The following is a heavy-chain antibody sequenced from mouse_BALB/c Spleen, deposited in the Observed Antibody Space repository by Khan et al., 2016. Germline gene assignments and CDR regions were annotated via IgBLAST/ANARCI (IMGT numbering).Heavy chain of an antibody. V-gene: IGHV3-8*02. J-gene: IGHJ1*01. CDR2: ISYSGST. CDR3: AGPEYYGSSWYFDV. CDR1: GDSITSGY. Sequence: EVQLQESGPSLVKPSQTLSLTCSVTGDSITSGYWNWIRKFPGNKLEYMGYISYSGSTYYNPSLKSRISITRDTSKNQYYLQLNSVTTEDTATYXCAGPEYYGSSWYFDVWRAGSTVTVSS. D-gene: IGHD1-1*01.